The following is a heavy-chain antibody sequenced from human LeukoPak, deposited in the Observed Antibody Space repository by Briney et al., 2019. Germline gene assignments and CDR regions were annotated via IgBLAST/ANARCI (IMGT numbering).Heavy chain of an antibody. V-gene: IGHV4-34*01. J-gene: IGHJ4*02. CDR1: GGSFSGYY. D-gene: IGHD3-10*01. CDR3: ARNMVD. Sequence: SETLSLTCAVYGGSFSGYYWSWIRQPPGKGLEWIGEINHSGSTNYNPSLKSRVTISVDTSKNQFSLKLSPVTAADTAVYYCARNMVDWGQGTLVTVSS. CDR2: INHSGST.